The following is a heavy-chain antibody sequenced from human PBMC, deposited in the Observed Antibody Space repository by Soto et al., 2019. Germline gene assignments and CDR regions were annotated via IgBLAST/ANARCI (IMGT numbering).Heavy chain of an antibody. D-gene: IGHD5-18*01. J-gene: IGHJ6*02. CDR2: ISYDGSNK. CDR3: ARGPVDTAMVYYYYYGMDV. Sequence: PGGSLRLSCAASGFTFSSYAMHWVRQAPGKGLEWVAVISYDGSNKYYADSVKGRFTISRDNSKNTPYLQMNSLRAEDTAVYYCARGPVDTAMVYYYYYGMDVWGQGTTVTVSS. V-gene: IGHV3-30-3*01. CDR1: GFTFSSYA.